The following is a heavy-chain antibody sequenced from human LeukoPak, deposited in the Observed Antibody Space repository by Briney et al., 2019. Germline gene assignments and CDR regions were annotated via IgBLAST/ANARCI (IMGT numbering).Heavy chain of an antibody. Sequence: SETLSLTCTVSGVSISSYYWSWIRQPPRKGLEWIGHILYRGNTNYTPSLKSRVTMSVDTSKNQFSLKMTSVTAADTAVYYCAREVVVVVTTIPTLYYMDVWGKGTTVTVSS. D-gene: IGHD2-21*02. CDR1: GVSISSYY. J-gene: IGHJ6*03. V-gene: IGHV4-59*08. CDR2: ILYRGNT. CDR3: AREVVVVVTTIPTLYYMDV.